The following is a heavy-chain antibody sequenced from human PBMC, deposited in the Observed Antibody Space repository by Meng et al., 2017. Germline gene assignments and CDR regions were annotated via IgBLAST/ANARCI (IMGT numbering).Heavy chain of an antibody. CDR3: ATGAAAADH. Sequence: EVLFEGCGEGVFEPGRSLRLSCVGSGLRFTDAWMSWVRQAPGKGLEWVGRIKRNRDGGTIDYAARVKGRFTISRDESKNTLYLQMDSLITEDTAVYFCATGAAAADHWGQGTLVTVSS. CDR1: GLRFTDAW. D-gene: IGHD6-13*01. J-gene: IGHJ4*02. CDR2: IKRNRDGGTI. V-gene: IGHV3-15*01.